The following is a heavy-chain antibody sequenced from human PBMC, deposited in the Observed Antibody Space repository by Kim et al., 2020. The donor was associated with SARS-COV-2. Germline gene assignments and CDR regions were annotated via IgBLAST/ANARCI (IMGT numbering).Heavy chain of an antibody. CDR1: GFTFSHYG. Sequence: GGSLRLSCEASGFTFSHYGMHWVRQAPGKGLEWVAVISSDGSYRNYAESVRGRFTISRDKSKNTLYLQMDRLTVEDTAVYYCARPPFGDYVRDYFEYWG. D-gene: IGHD3-16*01. CDR3: ARPPFGDYVRDYFEY. J-gene: IGHJ4*01. CDR2: ISSDGSYR. V-gene: IGHV3-33*05.